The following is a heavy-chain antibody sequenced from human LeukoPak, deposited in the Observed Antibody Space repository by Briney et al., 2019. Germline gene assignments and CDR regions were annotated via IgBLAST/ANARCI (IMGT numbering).Heavy chain of an antibody. J-gene: IGHJ4*02. CDR3: ARPSGTIFGVVSPFDY. V-gene: IGHV7-4-1*02. Sequence: GASVKVSCKASGYTFTSYGISWVRQAPGQGLEWMGWINPNTGNPMYAQDFTGRFVFSLDTSVSTAYLQISSLKAGDTAVYYCARPSGTIFGVVSPFDYWGQGTLVTVSS. CDR2: INPNTGNP. CDR1: GYTFTSYG. D-gene: IGHD3-3*01.